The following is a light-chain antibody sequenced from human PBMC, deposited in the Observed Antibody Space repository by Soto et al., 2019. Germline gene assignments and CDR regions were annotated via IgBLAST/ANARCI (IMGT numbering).Light chain of an antibody. Sequence: VRTEPDPVSRSPGQSITISCTGTSSDVGGYDYVSWYQLHPGKAPKLMVFEVSNRPSGVSYRFSGSKSGNTASLTISGLQAEYEAYYFGSSDPISTAYRFGSGPRV. CDR1: SSDVGGYDY. CDR3: SSDPISTAYR. CDR2: EVS. J-gene: IGLJ1*01. V-gene: IGLV2-14*01.